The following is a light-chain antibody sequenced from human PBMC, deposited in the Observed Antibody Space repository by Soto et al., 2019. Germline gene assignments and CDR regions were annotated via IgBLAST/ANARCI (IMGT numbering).Light chain of an antibody. J-gene: IGKJ2*01. CDR3: QQCGTSPFT. CDR1: QSVSSSY. Sequence: EIVLTQSPGTLSLSPGERATLSCRASQSVSSSYLTWYQQKPGQPPRLLIYRASRRAAGIPDRFSGSGSGTDFTLTITRLEPEDVAVYYCQQCGTSPFTFCQGNQLEIK. V-gene: IGKV3-20*01. CDR2: RAS.